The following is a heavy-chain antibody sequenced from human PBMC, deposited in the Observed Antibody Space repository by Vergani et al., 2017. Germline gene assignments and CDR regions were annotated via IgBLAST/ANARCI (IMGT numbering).Heavy chain of an antibody. CDR3: VKDRNKSWAFDK. CDR1: GFTFSHYS. V-gene: IGHV3-21*01. Sequence: EVQMVESGGGLVKPGGSLRLSCVASGFTFSHYSMNWVRQAPGKGLEWVSSISGNNDDVYYADSVKGRFTVYRDNSRNTVYLQMNRLRNEDTAVYYCVKDRNKSWAFDKWGQGAVVSVSS. CDR2: ISGNNDDV. J-gene: IGHJ4*02. D-gene: IGHD1/OR15-1a*01.